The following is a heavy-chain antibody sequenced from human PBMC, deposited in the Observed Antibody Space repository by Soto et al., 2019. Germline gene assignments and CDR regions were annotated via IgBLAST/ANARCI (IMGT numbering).Heavy chain of an antibody. V-gene: IGHV3-30-3*02. CDR3: AKLFSGWFYYFDY. Sequence: QVQLVESGGGVVQPGRSLRLSCAASGFTFSTNAMHWVRQAPGKGLEWVAVISYDGSTRYYVDSIKGRFTISRDNSKNTLYLQVNNLIAVDTCVYFCAKLFSGWFYYFDYWGQGTLVTVSS. CDR1: GFTFSTNA. J-gene: IGHJ4*02. CDR2: ISYDGSTR. D-gene: IGHD6-19*01.